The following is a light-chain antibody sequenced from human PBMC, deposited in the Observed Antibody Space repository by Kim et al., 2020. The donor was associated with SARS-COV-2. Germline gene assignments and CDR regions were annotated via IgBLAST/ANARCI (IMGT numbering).Light chain of an antibody. Sequence: DIVMTQSPDSLAVSLGERATINCKSSQSVLYSPSGKSYIAWYQQKPGQPPKLLISWASIRESGVPDRFSGSGSGTDFTLTITSLQAEDVAVYYCQQYYDTPLTFGGGTKVDIK. CDR1: QSVLYSPSGKSY. J-gene: IGKJ4*01. CDR2: WAS. V-gene: IGKV4-1*01. CDR3: QQYYDTPLT.